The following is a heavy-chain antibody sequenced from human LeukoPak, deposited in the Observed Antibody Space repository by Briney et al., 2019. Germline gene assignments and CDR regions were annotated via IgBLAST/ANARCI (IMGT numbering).Heavy chain of an antibody. CDR1: GFDFNNYV. V-gene: IGHV3-30-3*01. D-gene: IGHD1-26*01. CDR2: ISYDGSNI. Sequence: GRSLRLSCAASGFDFNNYVMHWVRQAPGKGLEWVAVISYDGSNIYYSDSVKGRFTISRDNSKNTLYVQMSSLRPEDTAVYYCARSQIRGSYYFDYWGQGTLVTVSS. CDR3: ARSQIRGSYYFDY. J-gene: IGHJ4*02.